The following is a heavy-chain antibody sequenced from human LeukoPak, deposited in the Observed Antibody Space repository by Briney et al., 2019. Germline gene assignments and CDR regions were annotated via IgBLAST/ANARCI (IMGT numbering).Heavy chain of an antibody. Sequence: GGSLRLSCAVSGFTFSSYGMHWVRQAPGKGLEWVSIIYSGGNTYYTDSVKGRFTISRDNSKNTLYLQMNSLRAEDSAVYYCARGGENYWGQGTLVTVSS. D-gene: IGHD3-10*01. J-gene: IGHJ4*02. V-gene: IGHV3-NL1*01. CDR2: IYSGGNT. CDR1: GFTFSSYG. CDR3: ARGGENY.